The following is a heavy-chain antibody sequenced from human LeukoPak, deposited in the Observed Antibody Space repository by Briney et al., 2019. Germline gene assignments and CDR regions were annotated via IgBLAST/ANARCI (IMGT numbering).Heavy chain of an antibody. V-gene: IGHV3-21*01. D-gene: IGHD3-3*01. J-gene: IGHJ6*03. CDR2: ISGSSSYI. Sequence: GGSLRLSCAASGFTFSSYSMNWVRQAPGKGLEWVASISGSSSYIYYADSMKGRFTIARDNARDSVYLQMNSLRVEDMAIYYCARGFGVANYYYSMDVWGKGTTVTISS. CDR3: ARGFGVANYYYSMDV. CDR1: GFTFSSYS.